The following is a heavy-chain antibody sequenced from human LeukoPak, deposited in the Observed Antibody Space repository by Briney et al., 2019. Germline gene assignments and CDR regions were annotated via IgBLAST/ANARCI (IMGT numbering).Heavy chain of an antibody. V-gene: IGHV3-7*01. Sequence: GGSLRLSCAASGFTFSSYWMSWVRQAPGKGLEWVANIKQDGSEKYYVDSVKGRFTISRDNAKNSLYLQMNSLRAEDTAVYYCAREKISAWSGYYSYDYWGQGTLVTVSS. J-gene: IGHJ4*02. CDR3: AREKISAWSGYYSYDY. CDR1: GFTFSSYW. D-gene: IGHD3-3*01. CDR2: IKQDGSEK.